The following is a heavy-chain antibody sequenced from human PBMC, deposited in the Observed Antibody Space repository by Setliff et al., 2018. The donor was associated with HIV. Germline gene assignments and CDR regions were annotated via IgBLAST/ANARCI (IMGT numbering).Heavy chain of an antibody. Sequence: SETLSLTCTVSGGSIMSYCWNWIRQPPGKGLEWIAYIYISGTTNYNPSLKSRVTISLDTSRNQFSLKLGSVTAADTAMYYCARLRYSVFDYWGHGTLVTVSS. J-gene: IGHJ4*01. CDR2: IYISGTT. D-gene: IGHD3-9*01. CDR1: GGSIMSYC. CDR3: ARLRYSVFDY. V-gene: IGHV4-4*09.